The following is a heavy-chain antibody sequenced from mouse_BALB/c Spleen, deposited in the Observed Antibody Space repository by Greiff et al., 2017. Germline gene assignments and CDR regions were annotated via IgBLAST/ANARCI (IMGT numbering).Heavy chain of an antibody. CDR3: AREGDYDDVPAY. D-gene: IGHD2-4*01. CDR1: GYSITSDYA. CDR2: ISYSGST. V-gene: IGHV3-2*02. J-gene: IGHJ3*01. Sequence: EVQLQESGPGLVKPSQSLSLTCTVTGYSITSDYAWNWIRQFPGNKLEWMGYISYSGSTSYNPSLKSRISITRDTSKNQFFLQLNSVTTEDTATYYCAREGDYDDVPAYWGQGTLVTVSA.